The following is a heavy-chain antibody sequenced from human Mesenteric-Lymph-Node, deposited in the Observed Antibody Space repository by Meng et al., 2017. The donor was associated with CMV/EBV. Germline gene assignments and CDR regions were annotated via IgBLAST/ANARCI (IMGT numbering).Heavy chain of an antibody. CDR3: ARMYYYDSGSYYVDY. V-gene: IGHV2-5*02. Sequence: FSLTTDGVGVGWIRQPPGKALEWLALVYWDDDHLYSPSLKSRLTVTRDTSKNQVVLTMTNMDPVDTATYYCARMYYYDSGSYYVDYWGQGTLVTVSS. CDR1: FSLTTDGVG. CDR2: VYWDDDH. D-gene: IGHD3-10*01. J-gene: IGHJ4*02.